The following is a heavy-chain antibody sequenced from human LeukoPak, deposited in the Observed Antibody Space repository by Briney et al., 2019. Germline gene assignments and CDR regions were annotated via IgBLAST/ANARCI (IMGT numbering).Heavy chain of an antibody. Sequence: GGSLRLSCAASGFTFSSYGMHWVRQAPGKGLGWVAFIRYDGSNKYYADSVKGRFTISRDNAKNSLYLQMNSLRAEDTAVYYCARDPGSHNSSGWYDYWGQGTLVTVSS. J-gene: IGHJ4*02. V-gene: IGHV3-30*02. CDR1: GFTFSSYG. D-gene: IGHD6-19*01. CDR3: ARDPGSHNSSGWYDY. CDR2: IRYDGSNK.